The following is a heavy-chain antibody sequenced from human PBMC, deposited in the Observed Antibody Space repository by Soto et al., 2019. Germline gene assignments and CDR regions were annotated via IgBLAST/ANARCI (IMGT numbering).Heavy chain of an antibody. J-gene: IGHJ4*02. CDR2: ISGSGST. D-gene: IGHD5-18*01. CDR1: GGSVSSGYNY. CDR3: ATESGSTYGYFDY. V-gene: IGHV4-30-4*01. Sequence: SETLSLTCTVSGGSVSSGYNYWSWIRQSPGKGLEWIGYISGSGSTGYNPSLKNRLTMSVDRSKNQFTLRLTSVTAADTAVYFCATESGSTYGYFDYWGQGTQVTVSS.